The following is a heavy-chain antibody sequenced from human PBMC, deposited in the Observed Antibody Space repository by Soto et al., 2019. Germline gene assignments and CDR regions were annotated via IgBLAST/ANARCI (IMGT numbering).Heavy chain of an antibody. CDR2: INPNSGGT. V-gene: IGHV1-2*04. CDR1: GYTFTGYY. CDR3: ARGIESSDHTLGYYYMDV. Sequence: ASVKVSCKASGYTFTGYYMHWVRQAPGQGLEWMGWINPNSGGTNYAQKFQGWVTMTRDTSISTAYMELSRLRSDDTAVYYCARGIESSDHTLGYYYMDVWGKGTTVTVSS. J-gene: IGHJ6*03. D-gene: IGHD6-25*01.